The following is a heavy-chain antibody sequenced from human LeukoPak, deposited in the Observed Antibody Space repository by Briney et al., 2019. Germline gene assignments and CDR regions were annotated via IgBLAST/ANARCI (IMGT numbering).Heavy chain of an antibody. CDR2: ISGSGGNT. D-gene: IGHD2-15*01. J-gene: IGHJ4*02. CDR3: AKGVDSCGTCYSSIDC. V-gene: IGHV3-23*01. Sequence: PGGSLRLSCAASGFTFSNYAMTWVRQAPGKGLEWVSVISGSGGNTLYATSVKGRFSISRDNSKNTLYLQMNSLRAEDTAVYYCAKGVDSCGTCYSSIDCWGQGTLVTVSP. CDR1: GFTFSNYA.